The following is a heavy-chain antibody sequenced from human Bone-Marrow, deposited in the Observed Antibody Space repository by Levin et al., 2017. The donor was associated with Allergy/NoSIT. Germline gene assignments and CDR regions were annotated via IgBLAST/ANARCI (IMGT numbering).Heavy chain of an antibody. Sequence: GESLKISCKGSGYSFTNYWINWVRQMPGKGLEWMGRIDPGDSSVNYSPSFQGHASISVDKSISTAYLQWSSLKASDTAMYYCARLGYRDGNPYGMDVWGQGTKVTVSS. CDR3: ARLGYRDGNPYGMDV. J-gene: IGHJ6*02. CDR1: GYSFTNYW. V-gene: IGHV5-10-1*01. CDR2: IDPGDSSV. D-gene: IGHD5-18*01.